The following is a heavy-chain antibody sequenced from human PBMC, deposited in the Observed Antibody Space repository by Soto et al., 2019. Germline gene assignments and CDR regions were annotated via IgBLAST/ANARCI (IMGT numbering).Heavy chain of an antibody. D-gene: IGHD4-4*01. CDR3: ARHYLTTVNNWFDP. CDR1: GGSISSSSYY. CDR2: IYYSGST. V-gene: IGHV4-39*01. Sequence: SETLSLTCTVSGGSISSSSYYWGWIRQPPGKGLEWIGSIYYSGSTYYSPSLKSRVTMSVDASRNQFSLKLSSVTAADTAVYYCARHYLTTVNNWFDPWGQGTLVTVSS. J-gene: IGHJ5*02.